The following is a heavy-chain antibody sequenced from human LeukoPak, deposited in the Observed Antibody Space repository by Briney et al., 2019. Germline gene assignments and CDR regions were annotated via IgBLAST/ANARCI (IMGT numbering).Heavy chain of an antibody. D-gene: IGHD2-2*01. Sequence: SETLSLTCTVSGGSISSYYWSWIRQPPGKGLEWIGYIYYSGSTNYNPSLKSRVTISVDTSKNQFSLKLSSVTAADTAVYYCARVEVGYCSSTSCLKHYYYYMDVWGKGTTVTVSS. CDR2: IYYSGST. CDR1: GGSISSYY. CDR3: ARVEVGYCSSTSCLKHYYYYMDV. V-gene: IGHV4-59*01. J-gene: IGHJ6*03.